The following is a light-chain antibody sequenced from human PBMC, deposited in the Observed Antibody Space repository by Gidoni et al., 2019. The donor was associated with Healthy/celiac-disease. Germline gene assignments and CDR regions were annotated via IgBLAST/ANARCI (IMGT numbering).Light chain of an antibody. CDR3: QQATTFPLT. CDR2: ATS. Sequence: DIQMPQSPSSVSASVGDRVTITCRASQDISSWLAWYQQKPGKAPNLLIYATSILQRGVPSRLSGSKSGTDFTLTISSLQPEDFATYDCQQATTFPLTCGGGTKVEIK. V-gene: IGKV1-12*01. CDR1: QDISSW. J-gene: IGKJ4*01.